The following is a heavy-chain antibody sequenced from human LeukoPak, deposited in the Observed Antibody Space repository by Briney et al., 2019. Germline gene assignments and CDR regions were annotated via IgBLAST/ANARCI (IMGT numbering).Heavy chain of an antibody. Sequence: SETLSLTCTVSGGSISSSSYYWGWIRQPPGKGLEWIGSISYSGSTYYNPSLKSRVTISVDTSKNQFSLKLSSVTAADTAVYYCARMFRSSWYINWFDPWGQGTLVTVSS. CDR2: ISYSGST. D-gene: IGHD6-13*01. CDR1: GGSISSSSYY. CDR3: ARMFRSSWYINWFDP. V-gene: IGHV4-39*07. J-gene: IGHJ5*02.